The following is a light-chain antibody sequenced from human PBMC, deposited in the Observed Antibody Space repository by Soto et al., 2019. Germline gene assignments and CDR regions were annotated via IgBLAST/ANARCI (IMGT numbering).Light chain of an antibody. Sequence: ETVLTQSPGTLSLSPGERATLSCRASQSVSSIYLAWYQQKPGQAPRLLIYGASSMATGIPGRFSGSGSGTDFTLTISRLEPEDFAVYFCQQYGSSPITFGQGTRLEIK. J-gene: IGKJ5*01. V-gene: IGKV3-20*01. CDR1: QSVSSIY. CDR2: GAS. CDR3: QQYGSSPIT.